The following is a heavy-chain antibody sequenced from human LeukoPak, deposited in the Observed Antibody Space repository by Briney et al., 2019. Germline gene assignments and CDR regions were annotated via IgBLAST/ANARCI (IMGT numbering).Heavy chain of an antibody. CDR1: GFTFDDYG. J-gene: IGHJ6*03. CDR3: ARGTTFDYYYYMDV. CDR2: INWNGGST. D-gene: IGHD3-16*01. Sequence: PGGSLTLSCAASGFTFDDYGMSWVRQAPGAGMEWVCVINWNGGSTSYADSVKGRFTISRDNAKNSLYLQMNSLRAEDTALYHCARGTTFDYYYYMDVWGKGTTVTVSS. V-gene: IGHV3-20*01.